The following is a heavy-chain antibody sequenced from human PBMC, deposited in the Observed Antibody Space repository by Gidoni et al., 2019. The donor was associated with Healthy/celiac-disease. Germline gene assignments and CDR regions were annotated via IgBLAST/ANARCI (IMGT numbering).Heavy chain of an antibody. CDR2: ISYDVSKT. Sequence: VQLVESGCGVVHHGRSLRLTWAASGFTFSSYAMHWVRLAPGKGLEWVAVISYDVSKTYYADSVKGRLTISRVQSKDTLYLHMNSLRAEDTAVYSFSSTYGYCAPYYGMDVLSQGTTVTVSS. D-gene: IGHD4-17*01. CDR1: GFTFSSYA. V-gene: IGHV3-30-3*01. CDR3: SSTYGYCAPYYGMDV. J-gene: IGHJ6*02.